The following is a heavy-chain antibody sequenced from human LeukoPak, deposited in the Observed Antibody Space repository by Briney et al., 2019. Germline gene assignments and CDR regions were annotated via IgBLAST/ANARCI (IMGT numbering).Heavy chain of an antibody. CDR1: GYSFSTYW. CDR2: IYPDGSET. J-gene: IGHJ4*02. D-gene: IGHD5-24*01. V-gene: IGHV5-51*01. CDR3: ARASRDGYNQNFDH. Sequence: GESLKISCEGLGYSFSTYWSAWVRQRPGKGLEWMGIIYPDGSETRYDPSFEGQVTISADGSTSTAYLQWSSLRASDTAMYYCARASRDGYNQNFDHWGQGTLVTVSS.